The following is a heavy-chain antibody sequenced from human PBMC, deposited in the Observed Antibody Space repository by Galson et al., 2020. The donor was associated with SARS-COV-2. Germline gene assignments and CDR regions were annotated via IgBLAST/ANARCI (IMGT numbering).Heavy chain of an antibody. J-gene: IGHJ6*02. CDR1: GGSFSGYY. Sequence: SETLTLTCAVYGGSFSGYYWSWIRPPPGKGLEWIGEIIHSGSTNYNPSLKSRVNISVDTSKNQFSLKLSSVTAADTAVYYCARDAPDQYYGDYPDYDYYGMDVWGQGTTVTVSS. V-gene: IGHV4-34*12. CDR2: IIHSGST. D-gene: IGHD4-17*01. CDR3: ARDAPDQYYGDYPDYDYYGMDV.